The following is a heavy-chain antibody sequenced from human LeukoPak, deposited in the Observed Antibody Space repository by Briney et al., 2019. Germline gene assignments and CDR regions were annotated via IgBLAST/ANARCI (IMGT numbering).Heavy chain of an antibody. CDR3: AKDGYTHGRRPEN. CDR2: ISGSGGTT. Sequence: PGGSLRLSCAASGFTFSSYAMNWVRQAPGKGLEWVSAISGSGGTTYYADSVKGRFTISRDNSKRALYLQMNSLRAEDTAVYYCAKDGYTHGRRPENWGQGTLVTVSS. D-gene: IGHD5-18*01. CDR1: GFTFSSYA. J-gene: IGHJ4*02. V-gene: IGHV3-23*01.